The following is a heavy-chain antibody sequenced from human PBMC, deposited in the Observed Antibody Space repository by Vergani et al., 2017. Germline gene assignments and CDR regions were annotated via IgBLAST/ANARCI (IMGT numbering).Heavy chain of an antibody. CDR1: GFTFSNAW. CDR3: AKCGGSCYYYGMDV. J-gene: IGHJ6*02. CDR2: IKSKTDGGAT. Sequence: EVQLVESGGGLVKPGGSLRLSCAASGFTFSNAWMSWVRQAPGKGLEWVGRIKSKTDGGATDYAAPVKGRFTISRDDSKNTLYLQMNSLTTEDTAVYYCAKCGGSCYYYGMDVWGQGTTVTVSS. V-gene: IGHV3-15*01. D-gene: IGHD2-15*01.